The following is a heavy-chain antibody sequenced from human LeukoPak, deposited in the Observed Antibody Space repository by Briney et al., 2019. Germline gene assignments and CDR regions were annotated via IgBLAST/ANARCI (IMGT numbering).Heavy chain of an antibody. CDR1: GYDFSTYW. CDR2: IYPGGSET. CDR3: ARASRDGYNQNFDV. Sequence: GESLKISCKRLGYDFSTYWNAWVRQRPGKGLEWMGIIYPGGSETRYDPSFQGQDTISADRSTSTAYLQWSSLRASDTAMYYCARASRDGYNQNFDVWGQRTLVTVSS. D-gene: IGHD5-24*01. J-gene: IGHJ4*02. V-gene: IGHV5-51*01.